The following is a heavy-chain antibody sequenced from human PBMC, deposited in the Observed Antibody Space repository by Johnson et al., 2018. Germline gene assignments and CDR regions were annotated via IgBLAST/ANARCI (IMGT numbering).Heavy chain of an antibody. CDR1: GYTFSTFW. CDR2: IYPADSDV. CDR3: ARHYAAASGGIYYYAMDV. J-gene: IGHJ6*02. D-gene: IGHD2-15*01. V-gene: IGHV5-51*01. Sequence: VQLQESGAEVKKPGESLRISCQGSGYTFSTFWIGWVRQMPGKGLEWMGIIYPADSDVRYSPSLHGQVTISVDKSINTAYLQWSSLKASDTAMYYCARHYAAASGGIYYYAMDVWGQGTTVTVSS.